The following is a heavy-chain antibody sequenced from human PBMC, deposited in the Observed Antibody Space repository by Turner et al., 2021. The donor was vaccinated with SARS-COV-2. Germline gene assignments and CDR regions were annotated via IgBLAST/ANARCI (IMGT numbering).Heavy chain of an antibody. CDR3: ARHQGSTSGYDHGMNV. CDR1: GGSMNSNF. CDR2: IYYRGST. Sequence: QVQLQESGPRLVKPLETLSLTCTVSGGSMNSNFWSWIRQPPGKRLEWIGYIYYRGSTNYNPSLESRVTISVDTSKNQFSLKLISMTAADTAVYYCARHQGSTSGYDHGMNVWGQGTAVIVSS. D-gene: IGHD1-26*01. V-gene: IGHV4-59*08. J-gene: IGHJ6*02.